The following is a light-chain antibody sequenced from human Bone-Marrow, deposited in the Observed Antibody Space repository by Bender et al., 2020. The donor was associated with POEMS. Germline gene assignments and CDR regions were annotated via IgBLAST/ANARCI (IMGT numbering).Light chain of an antibody. CDR1: SSNIGAGFN. V-gene: IGLV1-40*01. CDR2: ANN. J-gene: IGLJ1*01. CDR3: QSYDSSLRAYV. Sequence: QSVLTQPPSVSGAPGQRVTISCTGSSSNIGAGFNVHWYQQLPGAAPKLLIYANNDRPSGVPDRFSGSKSGTSASLAITGLQAEDEAEYYCQSYDSSLRAYVLGTGTKVTVL.